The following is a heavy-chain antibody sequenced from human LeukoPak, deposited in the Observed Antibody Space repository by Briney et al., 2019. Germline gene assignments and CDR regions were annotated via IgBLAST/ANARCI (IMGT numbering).Heavy chain of an antibody. D-gene: IGHD3-10*01. CDR2: ISSSSYI. Sequence: PGGSLRLSCAASGFTFSSYSMNWVRQAPGKGVEWVSSISSSSYIYYADSVKGRFTISRDNAKNSLYLQMNSLRAEDTAVYYCARIRSSSDFYYMDVWGKGTTVTVSS. CDR3: ARIRSSSDFYYMDV. J-gene: IGHJ6*03. CDR1: GFTFSSYS. V-gene: IGHV3-21*01.